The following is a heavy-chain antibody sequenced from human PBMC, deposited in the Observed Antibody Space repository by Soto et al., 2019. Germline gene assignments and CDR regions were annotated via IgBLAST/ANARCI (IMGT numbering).Heavy chain of an antibody. Sequence: GGSLRLSCAASGFTFTTYSMHWVRQAPGKGLEWVAVISYDGNNVYYTDSVRGRFTISRDTSKNTLFLQMNSLRAEDTAVYYCARPDYGDKYYDFWSGDFTLWGQGT. CDR2: ISYDGNNV. J-gene: IGHJ4*02. D-gene: IGHD3-3*01. CDR3: ARPDYGDKYYDFWSGDFTL. V-gene: IGHV3-30-3*01. CDR1: GFTFTTYS.